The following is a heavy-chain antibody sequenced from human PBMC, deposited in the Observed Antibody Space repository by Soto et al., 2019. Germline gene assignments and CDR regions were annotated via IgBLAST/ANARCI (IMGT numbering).Heavy chain of an antibody. J-gene: IGHJ6*02. D-gene: IGHD6-13*01. Sequence: SQTLSLTCAISGDSVSSNSSSWNVIRQSPSRGLEWLGRTYYRSKWYNDYAVSVKSRITINPDTSKNQFSLQLNSVTPEDTAVYYCARSSGHSSRWHPGRGYYYYGMDVWGQGTTVTVYS. V-gene: IGHV6-1*01. CDR1: GDSVSSNSSS. CDR3: ARSSGHSSRWHPGRGYYYYGMDV. CDR2: TYYRSKWYN.